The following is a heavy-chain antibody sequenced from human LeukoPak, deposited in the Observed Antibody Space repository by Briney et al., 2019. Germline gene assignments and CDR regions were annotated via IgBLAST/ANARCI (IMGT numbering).Heavy chain of an antibody. CDR2: IGPTGTDR. CDR1: GFTFSSCG. V-gene: IGHV3-21*01. J-gene: IGHJ4*02. CDR3: ATETIGRHYDY. D-gene: IGHD1-14*01. Sequence: GGSPRLSCAAPGFTFSSCGFNWVRQAPRKGLEWVSSIGPTGTDRYYADSVRGRFTISRDNAKNSMYLQMDSLRDEDTAVYYCATETIGRHYDYWGQGTLLTVSS.